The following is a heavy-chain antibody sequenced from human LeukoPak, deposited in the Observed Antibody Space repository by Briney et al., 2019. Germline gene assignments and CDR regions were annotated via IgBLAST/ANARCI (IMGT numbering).Heavy chain of an antibody. D-gene: IGHD6-19*01. V-gene: IGHV4-4*02. Sequence: SETLSLTCAVSGGSISSNNWWSXVRQPPGXGLXXXGEIHHSGSTNYNPSLKSRVTISVDKSKNQFSLKMSSVTAADTAVYYCARKTNSGWYPFDYWGQGTLVTVSS. J-gene: IGHJ4*02. CDR2: IHHSGST. CDR1: GGSISSNNW. CDR3: ARKTNSGWYPFDY.